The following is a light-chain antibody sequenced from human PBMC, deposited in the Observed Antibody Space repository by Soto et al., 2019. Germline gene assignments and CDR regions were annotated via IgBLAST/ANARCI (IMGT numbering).Light chain of an antibody. CDR1: QGISIY. CDR3: QKYNGAPLT. V-gene: IGKV1-27*01. CDR2: DAS. Sequence: DIQMTQSPSSLSASVGDRVTIACRASQGISIYLAWYQQKPGKVPQLLIYDASTLQSGVPSRFSGSGSGTDFTLTNSGLQPEDVATYYCQKYNGAPLTFCGGTKVEIK. J-gene: IGKJ4*01.